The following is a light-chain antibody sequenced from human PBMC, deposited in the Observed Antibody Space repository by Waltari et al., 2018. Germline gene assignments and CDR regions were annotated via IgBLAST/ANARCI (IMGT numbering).Light chain of an antibody. J-gene: IGLJ2*01. Sequence: NFMLTQPHSVSESPGKTVTISCTRSSGSIATNYVQWYPQRPGSAPATVIYEDFQRPSGVPDRFSGSIDSSSNSASLTISGLKPEDEADYYCQSYDSSTVVFGGGTKLTVI. CDR1: SGSIATNY. CDR2: EDF. CDR3: QSYDSSTVV. V-gene: IGLV6-57*03.